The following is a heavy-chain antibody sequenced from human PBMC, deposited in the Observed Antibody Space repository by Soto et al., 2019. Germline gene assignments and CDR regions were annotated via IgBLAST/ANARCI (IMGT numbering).Heavy chain of an antibody. D-gene: IGHD3-10*01. CDR1: GGSIRSGNYY. CDR3: ARGDPLLWFGEKVYYGMDV. V-gene: IGHV4-30-4*02. Sequence: SETQSLTCTVSGGSIRSGNYYWSWIRQPPGKGLEWIGFISYSGSTYYSASLKSRATISVDTSKNQFSLKLSSVTAADTAVYYCARGDPLLWFGEKVYYGMDVWGQGTTVTVSS. J-gene: IGHJ6*02. CDR2: ISYSGST.